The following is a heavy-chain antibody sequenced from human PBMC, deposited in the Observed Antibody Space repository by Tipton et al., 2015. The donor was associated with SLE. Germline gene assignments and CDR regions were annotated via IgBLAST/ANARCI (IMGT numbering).Heavy chain of an antibody. J-gene: IGHJ3*02. V-gene: IGHV4-4*07. CDR1: GGSISSYY. Sequence: TLSLTCTVSGGSISSYYWSWIRQPAGKGLEWIGCIYTNGSTNYNPSLKSRVTISVDTSKNQFSLKLSSVTAADTAVYYCARQIAAADAFDIWGQGTMVTVSS. CDR3: ARQIAAADAFDI. D-gene: IGHD6-13*01. CDR2: IYTNGST.